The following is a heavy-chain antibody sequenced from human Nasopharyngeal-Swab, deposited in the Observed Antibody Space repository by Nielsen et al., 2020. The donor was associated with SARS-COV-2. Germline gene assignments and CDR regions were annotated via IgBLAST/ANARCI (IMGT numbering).Heavy chain of an antibody. V-gene: IGHV3-7*03. CDR1: GFPFSSYW. CDR2: LRHDGRDK. J-gene: IGHJ6*03. D-gene: IGHD6-6*01. Sequence: GGSLRLSCAASGFPFSSYWMSWVRQAPGKGLEWVATLRHDGRDKYYVDSVKGRFTISRDNAKNSLYLQMNSLRAEDTAVYYCARVRKESIAARPGVYYYYYYMDVWGKGTTVTVSS. CDR3: ARVRKESIAARPGVYYYYYYMDV.